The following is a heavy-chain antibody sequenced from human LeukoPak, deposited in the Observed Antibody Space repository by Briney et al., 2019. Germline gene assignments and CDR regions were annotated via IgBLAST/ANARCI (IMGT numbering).Heavy chain of an antibody. CDR3: ARDIHYDSSGSPEYYFDY. Sequence: GASVKVSCKASGYTFTGYYIHWVRQAPGQGLEWMGWINPNSGGTNYTQKFQGRVTMTRDTSISTAYMELSRLRSDDTAVYYCARDIHYDSSGSPEYYFDYWGQGTLVTVSS. D-gene: IGHD3-22*01. V-gene: IGHV1-2*02. CDR2: INPNSGGT. J-gene: IGHJ4*02. CDR1: GYTFTGYY.